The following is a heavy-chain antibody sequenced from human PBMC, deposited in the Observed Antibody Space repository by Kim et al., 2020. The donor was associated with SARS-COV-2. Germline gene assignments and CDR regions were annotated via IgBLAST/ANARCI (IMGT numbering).Heavy chain of an antibody. CDR3: AKSHPASSWYYYYGMDV. D-gene: IGHD6-13*01. Sequence: GGSLRLSCAASGFTFSNYAMSWVRQAPGKGLEWVAVISGSGGSTYFAYSVKGRFAISRYNSKNTLYLQMNSLRAEDTAVYYCAKSHPASSWYYYYGMDVWGQGTTVTVSS. CDR1: GFTFSNYA. V-gene: IGHV3-23*01. J-gene: IGHJ6*02. CDR2: ISGSGGST.